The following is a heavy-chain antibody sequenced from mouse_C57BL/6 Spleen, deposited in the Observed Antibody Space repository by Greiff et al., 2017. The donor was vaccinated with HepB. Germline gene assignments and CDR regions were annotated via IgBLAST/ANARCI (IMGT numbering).Heavy chain of an antibody. Sequence: QVQLQQSGAELARPGASVKLSCKASGYTFTSYGISWVKQRTGQGLEWIGEIYPRSGNTYYNEKFKGKATLTADKSSSTAYMELRSLTSEDSAVYFCARGNYYYGSSPAWFADWGQGTLVTVSA. J-gene: IGHJ3*01. D-gene: IGHD1-1*01. CDR1: GYTFTSYG. CDR3: ARGNYYYGSSPAWFAD. V-gene: IGHV1-81*01. CDR2: IYPRSGNT.